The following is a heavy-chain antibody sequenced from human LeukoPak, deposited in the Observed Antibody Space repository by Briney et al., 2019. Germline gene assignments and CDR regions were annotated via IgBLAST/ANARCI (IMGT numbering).Heavy chain of an antibody. CDR3: AKDRCSSSTCREAFEI. CDR1: GFTFSRYA. Sequence: GGSLRLSWAVSGFTFSRYAMHWIRQAPGKGMEWVAFIWYDGKNDQEYAESVKGRFTISRDNSKNTLDLQMNSLRTEDTAMYYCAKDRCSSSTCREAFEIWGQGTLVTVSS. D-gene: IGHD2-2*01. CDR2: IWYDGKNDQ. V-gene: IGHV3-30*02. J-gene: IGHJ3*02.